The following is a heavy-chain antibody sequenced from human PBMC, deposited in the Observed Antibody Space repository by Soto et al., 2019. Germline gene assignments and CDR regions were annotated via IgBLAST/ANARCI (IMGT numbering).Heavy chain of an antibody. CDR1: GFIFTNYA. CDR2: LSGSCGST. J-gene: IGHJ6*02. D-gene: IGHD3-3*02. Sequence: EVQLLESGGGLVQPGGSLRLSCAGSGFASSGFIFTNYAMSWVRQAPGKGLEWVSGLSGSCGSTYYADSVKGRFTLPRENSKNTLYLQKNSLRADDRAVYYCAKEPEMSIRYGMDVWGQGPTFTVSS. V-gene: IGHV3-23*01. CDR3: AKEPEMSIRYGMDV.